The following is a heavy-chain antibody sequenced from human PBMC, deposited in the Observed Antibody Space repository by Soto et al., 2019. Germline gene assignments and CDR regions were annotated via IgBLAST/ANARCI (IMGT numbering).Heavy chain of an antibody. CDR1: GFTFSSYG. V-gene: IGHV3-33*01. CDR3: ARDLRYCSSTSCYGVGYYYGMDV. J-gene: IGHJ6*02. Sequence: QVQLVESGGGVVQPGRSLRLSCAASGFTFSSYGMHWVRQAPGKGLEWVAVIWYDGSNKYYADSVKGRFTISRDNSKNTLYRQMNSLRAEDTAVYYCARDLRYCSSTSCYGVGYYYGMDVWGQGTTVTVSS. CDR2: IWYDGSNK. D-gene: IGHD2-2*01.